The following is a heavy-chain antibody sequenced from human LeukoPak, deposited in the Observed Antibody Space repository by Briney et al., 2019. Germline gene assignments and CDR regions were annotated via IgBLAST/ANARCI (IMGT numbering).Heavy chain of an antibody. V-gene: IGHV4-61*05. CDR2: IYYSGST. D-gene: IGHD6-13*01. J-gene: IGHJ6*02. CDR3: ARQSYKSGSSWYLGYYYGMDV. Sequence: SETLSLTCTVSGGSISSSSYYWSWIRQPPGKGLEWIGYIYYSGSTNYNPSLKSRVTISVDTSKNQFSLKLSSVTAADTAVYYCARQSYKSGSSWYLGYYYGMDVWGQGTTVTVSS. CDR1: GGSISSSSYY.